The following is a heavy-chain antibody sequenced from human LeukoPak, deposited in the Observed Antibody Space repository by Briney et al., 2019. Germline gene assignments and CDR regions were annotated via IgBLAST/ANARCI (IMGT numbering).Heavy chain of an antibody. J-gene: IGHJ3*02. V-gene: IGHV3-7*01. D-gene: IGHD3-22*01. Sequence: PGGSLRLSCAASGFTFSSYWMSWVRQAPGKGLEWVANIKQDGSEKYYVDSVKGRFTISRDNAKNSLYLQMNSLRAEDTAVYYCARESPMIVVVIPNDAFDIWGQGTMVTVPS. CDR2: IKQDGSEK. CDR1: GFTFSSYW. CDR3: ARESPMIVVVIPNDAFDI.